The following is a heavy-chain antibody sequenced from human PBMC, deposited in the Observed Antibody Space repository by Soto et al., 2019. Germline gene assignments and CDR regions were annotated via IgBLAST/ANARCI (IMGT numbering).Heavy chain of an antibody. Sequence: AESLKISCTASGYKFTWDWIGWVRQMPGKGLELMGVVYPGDSDIRYSPSFQGLVIISAEQSITTAYMQWSSLKASNPAMCYCTRXEQLYTFDSWGQGTMVTVSS. CDR1: GYKFTWDW. V-gene: IGHV5-51*01. CDR3: TRXEQLYTFDS. CDR2: VYPGDSDI. D-gene: IGHD6-6*01. J-gene: IGHJ4*02.